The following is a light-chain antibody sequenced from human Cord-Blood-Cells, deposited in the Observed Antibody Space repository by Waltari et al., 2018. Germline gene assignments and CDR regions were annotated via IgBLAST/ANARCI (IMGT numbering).Light chain of an antibody. J-gene: IGLJ2*01. CDR3: SSYAGSNNVV. CDR2: EVS. V-gene: IGLV2-8*01. Sequence: QSALTQPPSASGSPGPSVTISCTGTSSDVGGYNYVPCYQQHPGKAPKPLIYEVSTRPSGVPDRFSGSKSGNTASLTVSGLQAEDEADYYCSSYAGSNNVVFGGGTKLTVL. CDR1: SSDVGGYNY.